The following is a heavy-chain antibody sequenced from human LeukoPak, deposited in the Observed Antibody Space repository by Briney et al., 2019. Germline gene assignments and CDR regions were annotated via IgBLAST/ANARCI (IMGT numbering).Heavy chain of an antibody. D-gene: IGHD1-26*01. J-gene: IGHJ5*02. V-gene: IGHV4-34*01. Sequence: SETLSLTCAVYGGSFSGYYWSWIRQPPGKGLEWIGEINHSGSTNYNPSLKSRVTISVDTSKNQFSLKLSSVTAADTAVYYCARGLVGATAMCWFDPWGQGTLVTVSS. CDR2: INHSGST. CDR3: ARGLVGATAMCWFDP. CDR1: GGSFSGYY.